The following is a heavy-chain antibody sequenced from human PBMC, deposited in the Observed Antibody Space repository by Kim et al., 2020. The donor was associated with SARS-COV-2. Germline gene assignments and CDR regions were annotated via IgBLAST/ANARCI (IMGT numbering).Heavy chain of an antibody. Sequence: ASVKVSCKASGGTFSSYAISWVRQAPGQGLEWMGGIIPIFGTANYAQKFQGRVTITADESTSTAYMELSSLRSEDTAVYYCARGPSNDYGGNSPTLFDYWGQGTLVTVSS. CDR2: IIPIFGTA. V-gene: IGHV1-69*13. CDR3: ARGPSNDYGGNSPTLFDY. CDR1: GGTFSSYA. J-gene: IGHJ4*02. D-gene: IGHD4-17*01.